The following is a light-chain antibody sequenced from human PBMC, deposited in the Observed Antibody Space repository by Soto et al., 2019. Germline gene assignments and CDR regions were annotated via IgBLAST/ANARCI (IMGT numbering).Light chain of an antibody. Sequence: DIQMTQSPSSVSASIGDRVSISCRASEGINSYLAWFQQKPGKAPKALIYATSTLHSGVPSRFSGSGSGTDFTLIITSLQPEDFATYYCQQYKSYPLTLGGGTRVDIK. CDR3: QQYKSYPLT. J-gene: IGKJ4*01. CDR1: EGINSY. V-gene: IGKV1-16*01. CDR2: ATS.